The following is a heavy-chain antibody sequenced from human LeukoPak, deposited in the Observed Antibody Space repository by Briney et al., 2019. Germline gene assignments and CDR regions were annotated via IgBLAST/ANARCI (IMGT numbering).Heavy chain of an antibody. V-gene: IGHV3-48*04. D-gene: IGHD3-16*02. CDR3: ARVDRDTEFFDY. CDR1: GSTFDRSG. CDR2: ISSSSTI. Sequence: GGSLRLSCVASGSTFDRSGMIWVRQAPGKGLEWVSYISSSSTIYYADSVKGRFTISRDNARNSLYLQMNSLRAEDTAVYYCARVDRDTEFFDYWGQGTLVTVSS. J-gene: IGHJ4*02.